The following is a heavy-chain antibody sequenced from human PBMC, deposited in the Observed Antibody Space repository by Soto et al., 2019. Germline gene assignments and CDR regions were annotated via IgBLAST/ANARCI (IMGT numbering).Heavy chain of an antibody. Sequence: QLQLQESGPGLVKASETLSLTCTVSGGSISSTIYYWGWIRQPPGKELQWIGNIYYSGSTYYNPSLESRVTISVDTSKNQFSVRLNSVTAADTAVYYCARHRGSGPSTAAALLDYWGQGILVTVSS. V-gene: IGHV4-39*01. CDR2: IYYSGST. CDR1: GGSISSTIYY. CDR3: ARHRGSGPSTAAALLDY. J-gene: IGHJ4*02. D-gene: IGHD6-13*01.